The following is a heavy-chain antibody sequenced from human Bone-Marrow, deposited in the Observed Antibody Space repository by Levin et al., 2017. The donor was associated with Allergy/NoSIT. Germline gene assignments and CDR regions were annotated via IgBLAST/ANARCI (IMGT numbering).Heavy chain of an antibody. V-gene: IGHV4-39*01. CDR2: IYYSEST. CDR3: GRHAALHDSGGEKYRGAMDV. D-gene: IGHD4-23*01. Sequence: SQTLSLTCTVSGASISTNNYYWGWFRQPPGKGLEWIGSIYYSESTYYTPSLKSRVTISVDTSKNQFSLKVRFVTAADTAVYYCGRHAALHDSGGEKYRGAMDVWGQGTTVTVSS. J-gene: IGHJ6*02. CDR1: GASISTNNYY.